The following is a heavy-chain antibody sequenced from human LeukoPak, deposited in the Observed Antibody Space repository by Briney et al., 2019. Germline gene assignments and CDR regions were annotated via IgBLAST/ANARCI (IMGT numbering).Heavy chain of an antibody. CDR3: AGEDAGGTYSFDY. J-gene: IGHJ4*02. V-gene: IGHV3-66*01. D-gene: IGHD1-26*01. Sequence: SGGSLRLSCAVSGFTVSSNFISWVRQAPGKGPEWVSVIYTSGITYYADSVRGRFTISRDNSKNILYLQMDSLTAEDTAAYYCAGEDAGGTYSFDYWGQGTLVTVSS. CDR1: GFTVSSNF. CDR2: IYTSGIT.